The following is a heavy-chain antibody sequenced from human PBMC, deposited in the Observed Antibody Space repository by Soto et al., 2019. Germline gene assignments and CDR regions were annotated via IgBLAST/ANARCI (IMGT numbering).Heavy chain of an antibody. CDR1: GGTFSSYA. CDR2: IIPIFGTA. Sequence: QVQLVQSGAEVKKPGSSVKVSCKASGGTFSSYAISWVRQAPGQGLEWMGGIIPIFGTANYAQKFQGRVTITADEATSTADMELSSLRSEDTAVYYCARAMYYYGSGSWRDYGFDPWGQGTLVTVSS. V-gene: IGHV1-69*12. CDR3: ARAMYYYGSGSWRDYGFDP. J-gene: IGHJ5*02. D-gene: IGHD3-10*01.